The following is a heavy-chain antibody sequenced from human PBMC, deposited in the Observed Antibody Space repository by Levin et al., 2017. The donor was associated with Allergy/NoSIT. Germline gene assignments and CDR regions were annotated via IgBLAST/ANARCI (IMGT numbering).Heavy chain of an antibody. CDR2: IYSGGST. V-gene: IGHV3-53*01. D-gene: IGHD4-17*01. Sequence: GGSLRLSCAASGFTVSSNYMSWVRQAPGKGLEWVSVIYSGGSTYYADSVKGRFTISRDNSKNTLYLQMNSLRAEDTAVYYCARVKDYGDGYFDLWGRGTLVTVSS. CDR3: ARVKDYGDGYFDL. CDR1: GFTVSSNY. J-gene: IGHJ2*01.